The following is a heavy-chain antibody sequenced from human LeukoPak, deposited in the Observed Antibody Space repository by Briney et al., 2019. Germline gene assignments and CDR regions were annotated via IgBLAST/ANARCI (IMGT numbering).Heavy chain of an antibody. CDR1: GGSISSYY. V-gene: IGHV4-59*08. J-gene: IGHJ4*02. D-gene: IGHD6-13*01. Sequence: SETLSLTCTVSGGSISSYYWSWIRQPPGKGLEWIGYIYYSGSTSYNPSLKSRVTMSVDTSRNQFSLKLSSVAATDTAVYYCARHRIVAAIGAFDHWGQGTLVTVSS. CDR3: ARHRIVAAIGAFDH. CDR2: IYYSGST.